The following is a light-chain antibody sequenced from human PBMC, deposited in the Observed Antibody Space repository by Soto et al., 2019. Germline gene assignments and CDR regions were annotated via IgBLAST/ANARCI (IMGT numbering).Light chain of an antibody. CDR3: AAWDDSLNGHAV. Sequence: QSVLTQPPSASGTPGQRDTISCSGRSSNIGSNTVNWYQQLPGTAPKLLIYSNNQRPSGVPDRFSGSKSGTSASLAISGLQSEDEADYYCAAWDDSLNGHAVFGGGTQLTVL. CDR1: SSNIGSNT. CDR2: SNN. V-gene: IGLV1-44*01. J-gene: IGLJ7*01.